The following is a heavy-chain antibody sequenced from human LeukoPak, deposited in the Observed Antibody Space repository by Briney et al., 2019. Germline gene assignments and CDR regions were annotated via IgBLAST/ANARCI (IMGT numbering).Heavy chain of an antibody. CDR1: GYTFISYD. V-gene: IGHV1-8*01. J-gene: IGHJ4*02. CDR2: MDTNSDNT. Sequence: ASVKVSCKASGYTFISYDIHWVRQAPGQGLEWMGWMDTNSDNTVSAQKFQGRVTMTKTASISTAYMELRSLRSEDTAVYYCARAAHWTTILGYWGQGTLVTVSS. D-gene: IGHD3/OR15-3a*01. CDR3: ARAAHWTTILGY.